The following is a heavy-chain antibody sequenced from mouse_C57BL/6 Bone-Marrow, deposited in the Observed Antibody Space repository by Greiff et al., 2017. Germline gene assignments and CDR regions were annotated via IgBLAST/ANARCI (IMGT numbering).Heavy chain of an antibody. V-gene: IGHV1-59*01. CDR1: GYTFTSYW. D-gene: IGHD1-1*01. CDR3: ALYYGGSYGCFDV. Sequence: QVQLQQPGAELVRPGTSVKLSCKASGYTFTSYWMHWVKQRPGQGLEWIGVIDPSDSYTNYNQKFKGKATLTVDTSSSTAYMQLSSLTSEDSAVYYCALYYGGSYGCFDVWGTGTTVTVSS. J-gene: IGHJ1*03. CDR2: IDPSDSYT.